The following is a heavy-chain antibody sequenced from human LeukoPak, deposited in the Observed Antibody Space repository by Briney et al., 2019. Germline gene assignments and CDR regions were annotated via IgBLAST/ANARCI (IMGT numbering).Heavy chain of an antibody. Sequence: GASVKVSCKASGYTFTSYGISWVRQAPGQGLEWMGWISAYNGNTNYAQKLQGRVTMTTDTSTSTAYMELRSLRSDDTAVYYCARSHYYDSSGYPVTDWFDPWGQGTLVTVSS. CDR3: ARSHYYDSSGYPVTDWFDP. J-gene: IGHJ5*02. V-gene: IGHV1-18*01. D-gene: IGHD3-22*01. CDR1: GYTFTSYG. CDR2: ISAYNGNT.